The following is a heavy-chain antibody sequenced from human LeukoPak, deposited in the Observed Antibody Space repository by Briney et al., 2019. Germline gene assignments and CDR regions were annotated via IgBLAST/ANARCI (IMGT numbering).Heavy chain of an antibody. CDR1: GGSISSYY. J-gene: IGHJ3*02. CDR3: ARSPGITMIVVAKRLDAFDI. CDR2: ISDIGSI. V-gene: IGHV4-59*01. Sequence: SETLSLTCTVSGGSISSYYWSWIRQPPGKGLEWIAYISDIGSINYNPSLKSRVTISLDTSKNQFSLKLSSVTAADTAVYYCARSPGITMIVVAKRLDAFDIWGQGTMVTVSS. D-gene: IGHD3-22*01.